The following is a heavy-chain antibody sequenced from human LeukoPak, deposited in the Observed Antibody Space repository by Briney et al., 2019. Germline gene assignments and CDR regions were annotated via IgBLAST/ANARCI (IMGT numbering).Heavy chain of an antibody. V-gene: IGHV5-51*01. J-gene: IGHJ4*02. CDR1: GYSFTSYW. CDR3: ARWVVVGATSLYYFDY. Sequence: GESLKISCKGSGYSFTSYWIGWVRQMPGKGLEWMGIIYPGDSDTRYSPSFQGQVTISADKSISTAYLQWSSLKASDTAMYYCARWVVVGATSLYYFDYWGQGTLVTVSS. D-gene: IGHD1-26*01. CDR2: IYPGDSDT.